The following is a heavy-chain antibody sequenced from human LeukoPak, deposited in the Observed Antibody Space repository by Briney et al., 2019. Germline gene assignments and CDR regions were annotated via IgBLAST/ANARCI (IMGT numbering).Heavy chain of an antibody. CDR2: INPSGGST. CDR1: GYTFTSYY. Sequence: ASVKVSCKASGYTFTSYYMHWVRQAPGQGLEWMGIINPSGGSTSYAQKFQGRVTMTRDTSISTAYMELSRLRSDDTAVYYCASSVVPAAIKNNWFDPWGQGTLVTVSS. CDR3: ASSVVPAAIKNNWFDP. D-gene: IGHD2-2*01. V-gene: IGHV1-46*01. J-gene: IGHJ5*02.